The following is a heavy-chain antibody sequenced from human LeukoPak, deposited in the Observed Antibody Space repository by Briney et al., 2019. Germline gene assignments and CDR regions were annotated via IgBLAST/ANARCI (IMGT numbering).Heavy chain of an antibody. CDR3: AKVQHPVLWYFDY. J-gene: IGHJ4*02. D-gene: IGHD2-21*01. CDR2: ISGSGGST. Sequence: QAGGSLRLSCAASGFTFSSYAMSWVRQAPGKGLEGVSAISGSGGSTYYADSVKGRFTISRDNSKNTLYLQMNSLRAEDTAVYYCAKVQHPVLWYFDYWGQGTLVTVSS. V-gene: IGHV3-23*01. CDR1: GFTFSSYA.